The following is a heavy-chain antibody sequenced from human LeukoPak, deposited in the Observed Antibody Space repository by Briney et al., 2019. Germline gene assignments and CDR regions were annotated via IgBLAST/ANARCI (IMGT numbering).Heavy chain of an antibody. Sequence: SETLSLTCAVSGGSISSAGYYWGCIRQPPGKGLEWIGTIDYTGSTYYNPSLKSRVTISKDTAKNQFSLKLSSVTAADTAVYYCARDFYGSGSYYFDYWGQGTLVTVSS. V-gene: IGHV4-39*07. CDR2: IDYTGST. CDR3: ARDFYGSGSYYFDY. CDR1: GGSISSAGYY. D-gene: IGHD3-10*01. J-gene: IGHJ4*02.